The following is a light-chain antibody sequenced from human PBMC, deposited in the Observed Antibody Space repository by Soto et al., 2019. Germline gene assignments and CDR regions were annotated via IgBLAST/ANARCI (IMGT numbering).Light chain of an antibody. J-gene: IGKJ3*01. CDR1: QSVSSNY. CDR2: GAS. V-gene: IGKV3-20*01. Sequence: EIVLTQSPGTLSLSPGERATLSCRVGQSVSSNYLAWYQQKPGQAPRLLVYGASIRATGIPDRFSGSGSGTDLTLTISRVEPEDFAVYYCQHYGSSPFTFGPGTRVDIK. CDR3: QHYGSSPFT.